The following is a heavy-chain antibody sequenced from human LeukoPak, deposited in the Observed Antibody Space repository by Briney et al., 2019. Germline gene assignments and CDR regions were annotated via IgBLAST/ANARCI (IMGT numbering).Heavy chain of an antibody. CDR3: AKVGYNWNDVAAFDI. Sequence: PGESLRLSCAASGFTFSSYGMHWVRQAPGKGLEWVAFIRYDGSNKYYADSVKGRFTISRDNSKNTLYLQMNSLRAEDTAVYYCAKVGYNWNDVAAFDIWGQGTMVTVSS. CDR1: GFTFSSYG. D-gene: IGHD1-20*01. V-gene: IGHV3-30*02. J-gene: IGHJ3*02. CDR2: IRYDGSNK.